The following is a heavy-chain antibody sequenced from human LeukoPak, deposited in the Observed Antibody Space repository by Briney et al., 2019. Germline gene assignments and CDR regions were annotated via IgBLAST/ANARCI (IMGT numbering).Heavy chain of an antibody. V-gene: IGHV3-23*01. D-gene: IGHD2-8*01. J-gene: IGHJ4*02. CDR3: VKKGLGYCSNGVCHHAC. CDR1: GFTYSSYV. CDR2: VSDSGGST. Sequence: GGSLRLSCTASGFTYSSYVVHGVRQAPGKGLEWVSGVSDSGGSTFYADSVKGRFTIPRDNSRNTLYLQMNSLRAEDAAVYYCVKKGLGYCSNGVCHHACWGQGTLVTVSS.